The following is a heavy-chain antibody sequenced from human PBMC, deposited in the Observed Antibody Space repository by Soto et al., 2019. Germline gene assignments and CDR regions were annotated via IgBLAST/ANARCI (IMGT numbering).Heavy chain of an antibody. CDR3: AADPDYGDYYFDY. V-gene: IGHV1-58*01. D-gene: IGHD4-17*01. Sequence: SVKVSCKASGFTFTSSAVQWVRQARGQRLEWIGWIVVGSGNTNYAQKFQERVTITRDMSTSTAYMELSSLRSEDTAVYYCAADPDYGDYYFDYWGQGTLVTVS. J-gene: IGHJ4*02. CDR2: IVVGSGNT. CDR1: GFTFTSSA.